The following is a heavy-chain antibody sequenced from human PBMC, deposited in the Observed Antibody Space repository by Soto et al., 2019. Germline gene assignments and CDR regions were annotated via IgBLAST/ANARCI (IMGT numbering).Heavy chain of an antibody. CDR1: GGTFSNFI. CDR3: ARGAYDPPYYYFYMDF. D-gene: IGHD5-12*01. J-gene: IGHJ6*03. V-gene: IGHV1-69*08. CDR2: IIPILGTI. Sequence: QVQLVQSGAEVKKPGSSVRVSCKASGGTFSNFILTWVRQAPGQGLEWMGRIIPILGTITYAQKFQGRVTITADKSSSTAYMELGSLRSEDTAVYYCARGAYDPPYYYFYMDFWGKGTTVTVSS.